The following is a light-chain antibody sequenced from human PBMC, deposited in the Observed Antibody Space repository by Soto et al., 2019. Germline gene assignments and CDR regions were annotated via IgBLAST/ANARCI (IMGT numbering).Light chain of an antibody. CDR1: SSDIGTYNY. CDR2: EVS. Sequence: QSALTQPASVSGSPGQSITIFCTGTSSDIGTYNYVSWFQQHPGKAPKLMIYEVSNRPSGVSHRFTGSKSGNTASLTISGLQAEDEADYYCSSYRNSSTLGVFGGGTKLTVL. J-gene: IGLJ3*02. V-gene: IGLV2-14*03. CDR3: SSYRNSSTLGV.